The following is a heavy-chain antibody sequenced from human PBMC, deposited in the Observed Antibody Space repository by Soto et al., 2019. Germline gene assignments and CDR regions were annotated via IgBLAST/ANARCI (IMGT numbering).Heavy chain of an antibody. CDR3: ARHWDISSWGNYSGMDV. CDR2: ISPGDSDT. Sequence: PAEFLKISCNGSGYSLNSYWIAWVRHIPLAGLEWMGIISPGDSDTRYSPYFQRQVTISADKSISNAYLQWSSLKDSDTAMYYCARHWDISSWGNYSGMDVWGQGTTITVS. J-gene: IGHJ6*02. CDR1: GYSLNSYW. V-gene: IGHV5-51*01. D-gene: IGHD6-13*01.